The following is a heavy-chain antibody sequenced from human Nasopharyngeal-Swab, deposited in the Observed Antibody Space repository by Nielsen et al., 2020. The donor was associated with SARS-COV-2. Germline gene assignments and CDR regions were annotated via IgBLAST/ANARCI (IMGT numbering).Heavy chain of an antibody. V-gene: IGHV4-59*01. Sequence: WIRQPPGKGLEWIAYVHYSGSTDYNPSLKSRVTVSADTVMNQFSLKLDSVTAADTAVYYCARGTMIYFDYWGQRTLVTVSS. CDR3: ARGTMIYFDY. CDR2: VHYSGST. J-gene: IGHJ4*02. D-gene: IGHD3-22*01.